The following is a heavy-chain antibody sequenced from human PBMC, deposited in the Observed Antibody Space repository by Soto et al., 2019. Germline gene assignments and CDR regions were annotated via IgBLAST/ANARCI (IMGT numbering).Heavy chain of an antibody. J-gene: IGHJ6*03. D-gene: IGHD2-15*01. CDR3: AKSLLFVDHAYMDV. Sequence: QVQLVQSGAELKXXGXSVXVSCEAXXGSFISYSFTWVRQAPGQGLEWMGRIIPIQNKANYALKFQDRVTITADRSTRTAYMELRSLRPEDTAVYYCAKSLLFVDHAYMDVWGKGTTVTVSS. CDR1: XGSFISYS. V-gene: IGHV1-69*02. CDR2: IIPIQNKA.